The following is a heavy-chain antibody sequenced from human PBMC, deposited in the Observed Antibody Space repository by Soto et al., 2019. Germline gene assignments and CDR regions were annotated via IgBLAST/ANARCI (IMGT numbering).Heavy chain of an antibody. Sequence: QVQLQESGPGLVKPSQTLSLTCTVSGGSISSGGYYWSWIRQHPGKGLEWIGYIYYSGSTYYNPSLKSRVTISVDSSKNQFSLKLSSVTAADTAVYYCARGPITMLREDHRDFDYWGQGTLVTVSS. J-gene: IGHJ4*02. D-gene: IGHD3-10*01. CDR1: GGSISSGGYY. CDR2: IYYSGST. CDR3: ARGPITMLREDHRDFDY. V-gene: IGHV4-31*03.